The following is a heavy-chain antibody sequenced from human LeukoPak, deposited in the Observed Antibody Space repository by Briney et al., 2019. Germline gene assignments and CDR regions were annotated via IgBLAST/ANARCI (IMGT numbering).Heavy chain of an antibody. CDR2: ISGSGGST. J-gene: IGHJ2*01. V-gene: IGHV3-23*01. D-gene: IGHD3-10*01. Sequence: PGGSLRLSCAASGFTFSSYGMSWVRQAPGKGLEWVSAISGSGGSTYYADSVKGRFTISRDNSKNTLYLQMNSLRAEDTAVYYCAKVNGGPWYFDLWGRGTLVTVSS. CDR1: GFTFSSYG. CDR3: AKVNGGPWYFDL.